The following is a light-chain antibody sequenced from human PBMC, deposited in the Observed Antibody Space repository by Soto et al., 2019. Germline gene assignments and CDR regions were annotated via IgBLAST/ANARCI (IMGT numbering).Light chain of an antibody. V-gene: IGKV3-11*01. Sequence: EIVLTQSPATLSLSPGERATLSCRASQSVRSYLAWYQQKPGQAPRLLISDASNRATGIPARFSGSGSGTDFTLTISSLEPEDFAVYYCQQRSNWPPGYTFGQGTKLEIK. J-gene: IGKJ2*01. CDR1: QSVRSY. CDR3: QQRSNWPPGYT. CDR2: DAS.